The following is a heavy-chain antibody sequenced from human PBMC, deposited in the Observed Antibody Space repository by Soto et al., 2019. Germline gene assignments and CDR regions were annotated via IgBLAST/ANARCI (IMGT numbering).Heavy chain of an antibody. CDR2: ISIRGDYR. V-gene: IGHV3-23*01. D-gene: IGHD4-17*01. CDR1: GSPFSSSG. Sequence: EGHLWRPGGGLLNPGESLGLPCAASGSPFSSSGRSWVRQAPGKGLEWVSSISIRGDYRYYADSVKGRFTISRDNSKNTLYLQMSSLTAEDTALYYCANHGGFDFWGQGTMVAVSS. J-gene: IGHJ3*01. CDR3: ANHGGFDF.